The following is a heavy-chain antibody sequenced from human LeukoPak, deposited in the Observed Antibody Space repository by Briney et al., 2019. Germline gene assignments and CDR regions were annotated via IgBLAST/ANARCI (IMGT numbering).Heavy chain of an antibody. Sequence: GGSLRLSCAASGFTFSSYSMNWVRQAPGKGLEWVSYISSSGNTISYADSVKGRCTISRDNAKNSLYLQVISLRAEDTAVYYCARGPSIAARYDAFDIWGQGTMVTVSS. V-gene: IGHV3-48*04. CDR1: GFTFSSYS. CDR2: ISSSGNTI. D-gene: IGHD6-6*01. J-gene: IGHJ3*02. CDR3: ARGPSIAARYDAFDI.